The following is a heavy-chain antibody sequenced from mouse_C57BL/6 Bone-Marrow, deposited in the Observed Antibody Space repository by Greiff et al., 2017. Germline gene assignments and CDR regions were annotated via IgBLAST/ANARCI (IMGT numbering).Heavy chain of an antibody. D-gene: IGHD1-1*01. J-gene: IGHJ2*01. CDR1: GFTFSSYA. V-gene: IGHV5-9-1*02. CDR3: TCLYSGSSYYYDY. CDR2: ISSGGDYI. Sequence: EVKLVQSGEGLVKPGGSLKLSCAASGFTFSSYAMSWVRQTPEKRLEWVAYISSGGDYIYYEDTVKGRFTFSRDNDRNTLYMQLSSLKSEDTAMYYCTCLYSGSSYYYDYWGQGTTLTVSS.